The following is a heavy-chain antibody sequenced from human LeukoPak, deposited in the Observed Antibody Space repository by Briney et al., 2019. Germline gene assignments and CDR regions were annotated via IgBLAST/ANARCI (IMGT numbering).Heavy chain of an antibody. D-gene: IGHD5-18*01. CDR3: ARIVPYNYGYVDY. CDR1: GGSISNYY. V-gene: IGHV4-59*01. CDR2: VYYSGTT. Sequence: SETLSLTCAVSGGSISNYYWSWIRQPPGKGLEWIGYVYYSGTTNYNSSLRGRVTISVDTSKNQLSLNLNSVTAADTAVYYCARIVPYNYGYVDYWGQGTLVTVSS. J-gene: IGHJ4*02.